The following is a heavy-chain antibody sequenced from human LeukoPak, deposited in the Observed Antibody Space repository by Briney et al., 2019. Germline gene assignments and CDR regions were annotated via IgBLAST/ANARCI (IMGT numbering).Heavy chain of an antibody. Sequence: GGSLRLSCAASGFTFSTYVMHWVRQAPGKGLEWVALISYDGGNQYYADSVKGRFTISRDISKSTLYLQLNSLRHEGTAVYYCAMRAVAGSHFNYFDYWGQGTLVTVSS. CDR3: AMRAVAGSHFNYFDY. D-gene: IGHD6-19*01. J-gene: IGHJ4*02. V-gene: IGHV3-30*04. CDR2: ISYDGGNQ. CDR1: GFTFSTYV.